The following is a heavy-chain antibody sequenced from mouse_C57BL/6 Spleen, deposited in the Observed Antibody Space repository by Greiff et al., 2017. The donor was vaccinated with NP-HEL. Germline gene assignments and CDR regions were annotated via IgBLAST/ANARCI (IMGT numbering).Heavy chain of an antibody. V-gene: IGHV5-17*01. CDR1: GFTFSDYG. D-gene: IGHD2-1*01. Sequence: EVHLVESGGGLVKPGESLKLSCAASGFTFSDYGMHWVRQAPEKGLEWVAYISSGSSTIYYADTVKGRFTISRDNAKNTLFLQMTSLRSEDTAMYYCARKNVYYGNYRYWYFDVWGTGTTVTVSS. J-gene: IGHJ1*03. CDR2: ISSGSSTI. CDR3: ARKNVYYGNYRYWYFDV.